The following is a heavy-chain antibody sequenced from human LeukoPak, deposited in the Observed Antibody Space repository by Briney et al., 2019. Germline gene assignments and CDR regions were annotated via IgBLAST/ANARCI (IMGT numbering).Heavy chain of an antibody. CDR3: ARVVKSPGYSSSWYSY. V-gene: IGHV1-2*02. CDR1: GYTFTGYY. D-gene: IGHD6-13*01. CDR2: INPNSGGT. Sequence: ASVKVSCKASGYTFTGYYMHWVRQAPGQGLEWMGWINPNSGGTNYAQKFQGRVTMTRDTSISTAYMELSRLRSCDTAVYYCARVVKSPGYSSSWYSYWGQGTLVTVSS. J-gene: IGHJ4*02.